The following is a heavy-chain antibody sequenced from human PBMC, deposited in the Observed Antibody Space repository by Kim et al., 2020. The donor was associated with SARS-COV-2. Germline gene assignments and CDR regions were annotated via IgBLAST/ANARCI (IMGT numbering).Heavy chain of an antibody. CDR3: AKDANVAYIDN. V-gene: IGHV3-33*06. CDR2: IWYDGSQK. D-gene: IGHD5-12*01. J-gene: IGHJ4*02. Sequence: GGSLRLSCAASGFTFSSYGMHWVRQAPGKGLEWVAVIWYDGSQKYYADSVKGRFTISRDNAKNTLYLQMNSLRAEDTAVYYCAKDANVAYIDNWGQGSLV. CDR1: GFTFSSYG.